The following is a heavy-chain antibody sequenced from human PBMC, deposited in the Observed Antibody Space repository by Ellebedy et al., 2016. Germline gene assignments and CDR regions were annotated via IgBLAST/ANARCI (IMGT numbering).Heavy chain of an antibody. J-gene: IGHJ4*02. Sequence: SETLSLXXTVSGGSITGDIHYWGWLRQPPGKGLEWIGYIHHSGATYYNPSLTSRVTVSVDTSKNQFSLNLTSVTAVDTAIYYCAKYYHASAYFHYWGQGTLVTVSS. CDR2: IHHSGAT. D-gene: IGHD3-22*01. CDR3: AKYYHASAYFHY. V-gene: IGHV4-39*07. CDR1: GGSITGDIHY.